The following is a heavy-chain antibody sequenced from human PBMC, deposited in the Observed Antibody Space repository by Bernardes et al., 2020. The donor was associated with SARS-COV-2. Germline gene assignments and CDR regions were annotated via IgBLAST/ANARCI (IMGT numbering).Heavy chain of an antibody. CDR3: ARVQLGTYYDILTGNYYYYGMDV. V-gene: IGHV1-2*04. CDR1: GYTFTGYY. D-gene: IGHD3-9*01. CDR2: INPNSGGT. Sequence: ASVKVSCKASGYTFTGYYMHWVRQAPGQGLEWMGWINPNSGGTNYAQKFQGWVTMTRDTSISTAYMELSRLRSDDTAVYYCARVQLGTYYDILTGNYYYYGMDVWGQGTTVTVSS. J-gene: IGHJ6*02.